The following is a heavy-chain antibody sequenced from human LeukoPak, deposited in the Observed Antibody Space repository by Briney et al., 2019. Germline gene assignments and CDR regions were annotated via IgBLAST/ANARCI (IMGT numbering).Heavy chain of an antibody. Sequence: PSETLSLTCTVSGVSISNYYWNWIRQPAGKGLEWIGRIYTSGSTYYNPSLKSRVTMSVDTSKNHFSLKLTSVTAADTAMYYCARATRMPDFDCWGQGTLVTVSS. J-gene: IGHJ4*02. CDR1: GVSISNYY. D-gene: IGHD2-2*01. V-gene: IGHV4-4*07. CDR3: ARATRMPDFDC. CDR2: IYTSGST.